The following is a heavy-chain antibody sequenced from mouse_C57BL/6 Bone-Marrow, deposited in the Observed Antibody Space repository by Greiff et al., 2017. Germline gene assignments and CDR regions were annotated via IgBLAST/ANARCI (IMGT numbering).Heavy chain of an antibody. CDR2: INPSNGGT. V-gene: IGHV1-53*01. D-gene: IGHD1-1*01. J-gene: IGHJ4*01. CDR3: ARGGTTVVADDAMVY. Sequence: QVQLQQPGTELVKPGASVKLSCKASGYTFTSYWMHWVKQRPGQGLEWIGNINPSNGGTNYNEKFKSKATLTVDKSSSTAYMQISSLTSEDSAVYYCARGGTTVVADDAMVYWGQGTSVTVSS. CDR1: GYTFTSYW.